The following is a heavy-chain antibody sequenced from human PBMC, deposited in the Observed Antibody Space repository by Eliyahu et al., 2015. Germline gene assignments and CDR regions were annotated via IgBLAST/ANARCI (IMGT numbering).Heavy chain of an antibody. J-gene: IGHJ5*02. CDR2: IDPKSGGT. CDR1: GXTFTDYN. CDR3: ARDTLGLHWFDP. V-gene: IGHV1-2*02. Sequence: QVQLVQSGAEVKKPGASVXVSXKTSGXTFTDYNMHWVRQAPGQGVEWMGWIDPKSGGTSYAQRFQDRVTMTRDTFISTAYMELSRLTSDDTAVYYCARDTLGLHWFDPWGQGTLVTVSS.